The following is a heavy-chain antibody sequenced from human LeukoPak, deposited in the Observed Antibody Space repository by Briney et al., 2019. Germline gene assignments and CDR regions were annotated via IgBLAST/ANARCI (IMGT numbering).Heavy chain of an antibody. J-gene: IGHJ4*02. Sequence: GGSLRLSCAASGFTFSTSWMSWVRQAPGKGLEWVANIKEDGTQIYYMDSVKGRFTISGDNAKNSLYLQMNSLRAEDTAVYYCARDGRPLDYWGQGTLVTVS. CDR1: GFTFSTSW. D-gene: IGHD1-26*01. V-gene: IGHV3-7*01. CDR3: ARDGRPLDY. CDR2: IKEDGTQI.